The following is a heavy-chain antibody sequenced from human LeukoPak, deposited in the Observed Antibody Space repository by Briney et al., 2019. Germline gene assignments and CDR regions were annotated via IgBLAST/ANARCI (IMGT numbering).Heavy chain of an antibody. CDR2: ISWDGGST. CDR1: GFTFDDYT. D-gene: IGHD5-18*01. Sequence: PGGSLRLSCAASGFTFDDYTMHWVRQAPGKGLEWVSLISWDGGSTYYADSVKGRFTISRDNAKNSLYLQMNSLRAEDTALYYCVKDIGSNTAMVFDYWGQGTLVTVSS. V-gene: IGHV3-43*01. J-gene: IGHJ4*02. CDR3: VKDIGSNTAMVFDY.